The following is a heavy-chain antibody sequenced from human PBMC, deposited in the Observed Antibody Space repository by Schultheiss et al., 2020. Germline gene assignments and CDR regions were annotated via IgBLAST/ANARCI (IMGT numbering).Heavy chain of an antibody. V-gene: IGHV3-30-3*01. J-gene: IGHJ4*02. CDR1: GFTFSSYA. D-gene: IGHD5-12*01. Sequence: GESLKISCAASGFTFSSYAMHWVRQAPGKGLEWVAVISYDGSNKYYADSVKGRFTISRDNSKNTLYLQMNSLRAEDTAVYYCARSEVATIEPDYWGQGTLVTGSS. CDR3: ARSEVATIEPDY. CDR2: ISYDGSNK.